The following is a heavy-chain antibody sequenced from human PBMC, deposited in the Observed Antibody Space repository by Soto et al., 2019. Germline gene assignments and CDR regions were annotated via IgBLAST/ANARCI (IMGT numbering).Heavy chain of an antibody. Sequence: QVQMQESGPGLVKLSETLSLTCTVSGDSVRNQYWCWIRRPPGRGLEWIGYIYRSGSTKYNPSLKILLTLSVDTSKNQFSLKLSSVTAADTAVYYCARTLAYGQMDVWGKGTTVTVSS. CDR1: GDSVRNQY. V-gene: IGHV4-4*09. D-gene: IGHD3-16*01. CDR3: ARTLAYGQMDV. CDR2: IYRSGST. J-gene: IGHJ6*04.